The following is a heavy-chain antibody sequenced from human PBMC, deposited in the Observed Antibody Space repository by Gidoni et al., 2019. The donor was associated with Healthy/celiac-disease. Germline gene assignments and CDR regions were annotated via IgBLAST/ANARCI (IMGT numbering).Heavy chain of an antibody. CDR3: AKGGDDVYVGGTTGD. V-gene: IGHV3-23*01. Sequence: APGKGLEWVAAMSGSGGSTSYADSVKGRFTISRDNSKNTFYLQMSCVRAEDTAVYYCAKGGDDVYVGGTTGDWGQGTLVTVSS. J-gene: IGHJ4*02. D-gene: IGHD3-16*01. CDR2: MSGSGGST.